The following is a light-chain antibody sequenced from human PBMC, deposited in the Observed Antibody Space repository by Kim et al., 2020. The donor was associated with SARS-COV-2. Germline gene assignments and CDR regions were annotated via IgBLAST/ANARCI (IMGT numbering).Light chain of an antibody. V-gene: IGKV3-11*01. CDR3: QHRSNWPPRLT. CDR1: QSVSTY. Sequence: PGEGATLSCRASQSVSTYLAWYQQRPGQAPRLLIYAAFNWATDIPARFSGSGSVTAFTLTTSSLEPVAFAVYFCQHRSNWPPRLTFGQGPRL. J-gene: IGKJ5*01. CDR2: AAF.